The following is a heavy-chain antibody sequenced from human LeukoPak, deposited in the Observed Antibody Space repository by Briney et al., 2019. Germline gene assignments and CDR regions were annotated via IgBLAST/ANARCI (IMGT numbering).Heavy chain of an antibody. Sequence: PGGSLRLSCVASGFTFGDYAMSWVRQAPGKGLEWVGFIRSKAYGGTAEYAASVKGRLSISRDDSKSIAYLQMNSLKSEDTAVYYCTRVQVVVGVMAAFDIWGQGTMVTVSS. CDR3: TRVQVVVGVMAAFDI. D-gene: IGHD2-15*01. CDR2: IRSKAYGGTA. J-gene: IGHJ3*02. CDR1: GFTFGDYA. V-gene: IGHV3-49*04.